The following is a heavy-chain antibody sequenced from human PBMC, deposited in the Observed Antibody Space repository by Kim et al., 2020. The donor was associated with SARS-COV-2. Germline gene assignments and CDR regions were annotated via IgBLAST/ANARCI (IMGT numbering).Heavy chain of an antibody. Sequence: GGSLRLSCAASGFTFSSSALSWVRQAPGKGLEWVSTIGTRSGSIYYADSVKGRFTISRDNSESTLYLQMNSLRVEDTAVYYCAKAGIRNIIVVAPATGGQGTLVTVSS. J-gene: IGHJ4*02. CDR1: GFTFSSSA. CDR3: AKAGIRNIIVVAPAT. CDR2: IGTRSGSI. D-gene: IGHD2-15*01. V-gene: IGHV3-23*01.